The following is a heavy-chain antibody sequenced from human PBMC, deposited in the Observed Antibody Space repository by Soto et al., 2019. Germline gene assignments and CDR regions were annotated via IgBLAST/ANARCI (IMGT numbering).Heavy chain of an antibody. CDR2: IIPVLGIV. D-gene: IGHD1-1*01. Sequence: QVQLVQSGAEVKKPGSSVKVSCKASGGTFTSYSITWVRQAPGQGLEWMGRIIPVLGIVNYAQKFQGRVTITADKSTTTAYMQLSCLRSEDTAVYYCARDALGTTRRYFDPWGQGTLVTVSS. J-gene: IGHJ4*02. CDR3: ARDALGTTRRYFDP. V-gene: IGHV1-69*04. CDR1: GGTFTSYS.